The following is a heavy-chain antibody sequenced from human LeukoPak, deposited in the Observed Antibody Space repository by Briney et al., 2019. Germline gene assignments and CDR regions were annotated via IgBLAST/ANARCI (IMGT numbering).Heavy chain of an antibody. CDR1: GGSITSAGYF. CDR3: ARGVAGPSSFDY. V-gene: IGHV4-31*03. J-gene: IGHJ4*02. D-gene: IGHD6-19*01. Sequence: NPSETLSLTCTVSGGSITSAGYFWSWIRHHPEKGLEFVGYMYYSRSTYYNPSLQSRMTISADPSKNQFSLNLNSVTAADTAVYFCARGVAGPSSFDYWGQGTLITVSS. CDR2: MYYSRST.